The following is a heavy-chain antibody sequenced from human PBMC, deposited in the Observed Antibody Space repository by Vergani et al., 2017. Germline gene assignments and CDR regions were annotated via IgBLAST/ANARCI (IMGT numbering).Heavy chain of an antibody. V-gene: IGHV3-30*02. CDR1: GFTFSSYG. J-gene: IGHJ6*02. CDR3: AKVVVVVPDGRQGYYGMDG. D-gene: IGHD2-2*01. Sequence: QVQLVESGGGVVQPGGSLRLSCAASGFTFSSYGMHFVLPSPVKGLEWLSCIRYDGSNKYYADSVKGRFTISRDNSKNTLYLQMNSLRAEDTAVYYCAKVVVVVPDGRQGYYGMDGGGQGTKVTVSS. CDR2: IRYDGSNK.